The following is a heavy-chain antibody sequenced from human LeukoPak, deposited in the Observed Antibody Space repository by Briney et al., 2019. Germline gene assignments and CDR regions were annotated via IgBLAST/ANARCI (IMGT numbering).Heavy chain of an antibody. CDR2: IYYSGST. CDR3: ARGYSSSWSYYFDY. V-gene: IGHV4-31*03. Sequence: PSETLSLTCTVSGGSISSGGYNWSWIRQHPGKGLEWIGYIYYSGSTYYNPSLKSRVTISVDTSKNQFSLKLSSVTAADTAVYYCARGYSSSWSYYFDYWGQGTLVTVSS. J-gene: IGHJ4*02. D-gene: IGHD6-13*01. CDR1: GGSISSGGYN.